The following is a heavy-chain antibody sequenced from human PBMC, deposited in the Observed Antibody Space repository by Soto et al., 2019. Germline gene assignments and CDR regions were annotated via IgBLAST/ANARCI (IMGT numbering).Heavy chain of an antibody. Sequence: SETLSLTCTVSGGSISSYYWSWIRQPPGKGLEWIGYIYYSGSTNYNPSLKSRVTISVDTSKNQFSLKLSSVTAADTAVYYCARHVYDFWSGYPNWFDPWGQGTLVTVSS. D-gene: IGHD3-3*01. J-gene: IGHJ5*02. CDR2: IYYSGST. V-gene: IGHV4-59*08. CDR3: ARHVYDFWSGYPNWFDP. CDR1: GGSISSYY.